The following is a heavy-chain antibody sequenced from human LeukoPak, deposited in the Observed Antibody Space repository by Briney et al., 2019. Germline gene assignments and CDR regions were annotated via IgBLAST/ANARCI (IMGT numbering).Heavy chain of an antibody. CDR1: GGSFSGYY. D-gene: IGHD5-18*01. Sequence: SETLSLTCAVYGGSFSGYYWSWIRQPPGKGLEWIGEINHSGSTNYNPSLKSRVTISVDTSKNQFSLKLSSVTAADTAVYYCAGAAMALAGGHYMDVWGKGTTVTVSS. CDR3: AGAAMALAGGHYMDV. CDR2: INHSGST. J-gene: IGHJ6*03. V-gene: IGHV4-34*01.